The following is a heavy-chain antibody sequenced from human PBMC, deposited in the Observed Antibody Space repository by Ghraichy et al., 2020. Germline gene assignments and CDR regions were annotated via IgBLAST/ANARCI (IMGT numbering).Heavy chain of an antibody. D-gene: IGHD5-18*01. CDR1: GFTFSSYG. Sequence: GGSLRLSCAASGFTFSSYGMHWVRQAPGKGLEWVAVISYDGSNKYYADSVKGRFTISRDNSKNTLYLQMNSLRAEDTAVYYCARVDTAMGNYYYYGMDVWGQGTTVTVSS. CDR3: ARVDTAMGNYYYYGMDV. CDR2: ISYDGSNK. V-gene: IGHV3-30*03. J-gene: IGHJ6*02.